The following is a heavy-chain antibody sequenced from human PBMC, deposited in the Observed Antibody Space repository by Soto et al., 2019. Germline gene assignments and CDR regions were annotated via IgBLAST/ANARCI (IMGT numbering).Heavy chain of an antibody. J-gene: IGHJ4*02. CDR1: GGSIRPYY. V-gene: IGHV4-59*08. Sequence: SETLSLTCIVSGGSIRPYYWSWVRQPPGKGLEWIGYIHSSGTTNYNPSLKSRVTISVDTSKNQFSLKLNSVAAADTAVYYCARQGSTSLRYFDYWGQGTLVTVSS. CDR2: IHSSGTT. D-gene: IGHD2-2*01. CDR3: ARQGSTSLRYFDY.